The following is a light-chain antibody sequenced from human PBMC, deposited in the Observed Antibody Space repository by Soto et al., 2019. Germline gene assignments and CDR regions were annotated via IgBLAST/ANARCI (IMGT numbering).Light chain of an antibody. Sequence: EIVLTQSPGTLSLSPGERATLSCRASQSVSSNYFAWYQQKPGQAPRLLIYGASSRATGIPDRFRGSGSGTDFTLTISRLEPEDFAVYYCQQYGSSLGITFGQGTRLEIK. J-gene: IGKJ5*01. CDR2: GAS. CDR3: QQYGSSLGIT. V-gene: IGKV3-20*01. CDR1: QSVSSNY.